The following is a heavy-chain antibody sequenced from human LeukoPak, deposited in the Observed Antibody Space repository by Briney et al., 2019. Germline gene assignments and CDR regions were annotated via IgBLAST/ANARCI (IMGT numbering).Heavy chain of an antibody. V-gene: IGHV3-48*04. CDR2: ISSSSSTI. J-gene: IGHJ5*02. D-gene: IGHD6-13*01. CDR3: ASSKQQLPRRWFDP. Sequence: GGSLRLSCAASGFTFSSYSMNWVRQAPGKGLEWVSYISSSSSTIYYADSVKGRFTISRDNAKNSLYLQMNSLRAEDTAVYYRASSKQQLPRRWFDPWGQGTLVTVSS. CDR1: GFTFSSYS.